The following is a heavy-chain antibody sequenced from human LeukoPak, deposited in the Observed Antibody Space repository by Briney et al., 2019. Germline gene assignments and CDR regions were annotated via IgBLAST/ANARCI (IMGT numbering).Heavy chain of an antibody. CDR2: IKQDGSEK. CDR3: ARGAGAVAGHYYYYGMDV. V-gene: IGHV3-7*01. CDR1: GFTFSSYW. D-gene: IGHD6-19*01. J-gene: IGHJ6*02. Sequence: GGSLRLSCAASGFTFSSYWMSWVRQAPGKGLEWVANIKQDGSEKYYVDSVKGRFTISRDNAKNSLYLQMNSLRAEDTAVYYRARGAGAVAGHYYYYGMDVWGQGTTVTVSS.